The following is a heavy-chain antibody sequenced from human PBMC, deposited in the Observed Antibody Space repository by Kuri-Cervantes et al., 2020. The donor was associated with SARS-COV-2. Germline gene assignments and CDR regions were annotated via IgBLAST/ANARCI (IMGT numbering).Heavy chain of an antibody. Sequence: GSLRLSCAVSGGSISSSNWWSWVRQPPGKGLEWIGEIYHSGSTNYNPSLKSRVTISVDKSKNQVSLKLTSVTAADTAVYFCARVGVRSYGVLDYWGQGTLVTVSS. D-gene: IGHD5-18*01. CDR1: GGSISSSNW. V-gene: IGHV4-4*01. CDR2: IYHSGST. J-gene: IGHJ4*02. CDR3: ARVGVRSYGVLDY.